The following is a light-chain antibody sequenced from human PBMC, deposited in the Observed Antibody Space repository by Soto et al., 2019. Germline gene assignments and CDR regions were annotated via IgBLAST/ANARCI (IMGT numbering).Light chain of an antibody. CDR2: DVS. V-gene: IGLV2-11*01. J-gene: IGLJ3*02. CDR3: CSYAGFYTWV. Sequence: QSALTQPRSVSGSPGQSVTISCTGTSSDVGSYNYVSWYQQHPGKAPKLMIYDVSKRPSGVPDRFSGSKSGNTASLTISGLQAEDEADYYCCSYAGFYTWVFGGGTQLTVL. CDR1: SSDVGSYNY.